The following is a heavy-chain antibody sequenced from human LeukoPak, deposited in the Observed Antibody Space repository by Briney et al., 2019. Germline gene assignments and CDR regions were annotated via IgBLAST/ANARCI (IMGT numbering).Heavy chain of an antibody. Sequence: SETLSLTCTVSGGSISSYYWSWIRQPPGKGLEWIGYIYYSGSTNYNPSLKSRVTISVDTSKNQFSLKLSSVTAADTAVYYCARSYDSSRSRSYYFDYWGQGTLVTVSS. J-gene: IGHJ4*02. CDR3: ARSYDSSRSRSYYFDY. V-gene: IGHV4-59*01. D-gene: IGHD3-22*01. CDR1: GGSISSYY. CDR2: IYYSGST.